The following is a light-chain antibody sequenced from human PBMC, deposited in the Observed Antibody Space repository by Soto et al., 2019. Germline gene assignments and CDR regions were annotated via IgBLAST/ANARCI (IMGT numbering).Light chain of an antibody. CDR1: QTITNR. CDR2: AAS. J-gene: IGKJ1*01. CDR3: QHYGGLWT. V-gene: IGKV1-5*01. Sequence: DIEMTQSPSTVSASVGDRVTITCRASQTITNRLAWYQQKPGKAPKVLIYAASTLESGVPSRFSGSGFGTEFILTISSLQHDDFASYYCQHYGGLWTFGQGTKVEFK.